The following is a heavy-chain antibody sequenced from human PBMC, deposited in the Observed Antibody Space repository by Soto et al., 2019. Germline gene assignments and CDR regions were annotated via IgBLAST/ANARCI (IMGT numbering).Heavy chain of an antibody. Sequence: QVQLEESGGGLVKPGGSLRLSCAASGFTFSDCYMSWIRQAPGKGLEWIADISTSGTTVYYADSVKGRFTISRDNAKNSLYLQMHSLRVEDTAVYYCARVPKRSAWYRAYFDYWGQGTLITVSS. D-gene: IGHD6-19*01. CDR3: ARVPKRSAWYRAYFDY. V-gene: IGHV3-11*01. J-gene: IGHJ4*02. CDR1: GFTFSDCY. CDR2: ISTSGTTV.